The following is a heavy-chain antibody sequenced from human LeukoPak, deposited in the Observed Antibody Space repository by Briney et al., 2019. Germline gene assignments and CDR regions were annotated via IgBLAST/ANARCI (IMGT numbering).Heavy chain of an antibody. CDR1: GGSISTYY. CDR2: IYYSGST. V-gene: IGHV4-59*01. Sequence: KPSETLSLTCTVSGGSISTYYRSWIRQPPGKGLEWIGYIYYSGSTNYNPSLKSRVTISVDTSKNQFSLKLSSVTAADTAVYYCARGSAAGLAYWGQGTLVTVSS. J-gene: IGHJ4*02. CDR3: ARGSAAGLAY. D-gene: IGHD6-13*01.